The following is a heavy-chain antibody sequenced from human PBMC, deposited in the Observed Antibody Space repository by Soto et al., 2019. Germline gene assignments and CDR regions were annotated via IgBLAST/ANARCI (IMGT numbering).Heavy chain of an antibody. CDR3: ARDRIAAVAMGYYYYGLDV. D-gene: IGHD6-13*01. CDR1: GFTFSSYA. Sequence: QVQLVESGGGVVQPGRSLRLSCAASGFTFSSYAMHWVRQAPGKGLEWVAVILYDGSDKYYAESVKGRFTISRDNSKNTLFLQMNSLRAEDTAVYYCARDRIAAVAMGYYYYGLDVWGQGTTVTVSS. J-gene: IGHJ6*02. V-gene: IGHV3-30-3*01. CDR2: ILYDGSDK.